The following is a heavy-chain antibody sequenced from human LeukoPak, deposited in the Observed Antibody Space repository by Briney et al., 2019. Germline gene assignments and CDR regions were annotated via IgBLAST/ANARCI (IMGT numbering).Heavy chain of an antibody. J-gene: IGHJ4*02. D-gene: IGHD2-2*01. CDR2: LYYSGWST. Sequence: SGTLSLTCTVSGGSISSSYYYWGWVRQPPGNGLEWIGSLYYSGWSTYYNPSLKSRVTISVDTSKNQFSLKLNSVTAADTAVYYCARLGCSSASCYPGNWGQGTLVTVSS. CDR3: ARLGCSSASCYPGN. V-gene: IGHV4-39*01. CDR1: GGSISSSYYY.